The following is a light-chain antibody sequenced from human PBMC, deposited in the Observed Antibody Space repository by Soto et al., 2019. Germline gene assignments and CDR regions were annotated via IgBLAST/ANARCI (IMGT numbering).Light chain of an antibody. CDR2: RDS. CDR1: NIGSKN. V-gene: IGLV3-9*01. CDR3: QVWDSSAGI. Sequence: SYELTQPLSVSVALGQTARITCGGNNIGSKNVHWYQQEPGQAPVLVIYRDSNRPSGIPERFSGSNSGNTATLTISRAQAGDEADYYCQVWDSSAGIFGGGTKLTVL. J-gene: IGLJ2*01.